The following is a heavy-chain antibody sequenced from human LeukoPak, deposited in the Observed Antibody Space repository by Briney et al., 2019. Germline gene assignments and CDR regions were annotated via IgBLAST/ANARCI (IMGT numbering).Heavy chain of an antibody. J-gene: IGHJ4*02. D-gene: IGHD6-19*01. CDR2: INHSGST. V-gene: IGHV4-34*01. CDR1: GGSFSGYY. Sequence: SETLSLTCAVYGGSFSGYYRSWIRQPPGKGLEWIGEINHSGSTNYNPSLKSRVTISVDTSKNQFSLKLSSVTAADTAVYYCARGAVAELDYWGQGTLVTVSS. CDR3: ARGAVAELDY.